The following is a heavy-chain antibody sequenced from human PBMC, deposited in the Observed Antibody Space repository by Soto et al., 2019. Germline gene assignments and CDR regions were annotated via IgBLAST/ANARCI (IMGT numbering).Heavy chain of an antibody. CDR1: GVSVRSDIYY. CDR2: IYYSGNT. CDR3: ARYPVVVVPASNYGLDV. Sequence: QVQLQESGPGLVKPSQTLSLTCSVSGVSVRSDIYYWSWIRHHPGKGLEWIGYIYYSGNTYYNPSLGGRVTISLVTSKNHFSLRLRSVTPADTAVYYCARYPVVVVPASNYGLDVWGQGTTVTVSS. D-gene: IGHD2-2*01. V-gene: IGHV4-31*03. J-gene: IGHJ6*02.